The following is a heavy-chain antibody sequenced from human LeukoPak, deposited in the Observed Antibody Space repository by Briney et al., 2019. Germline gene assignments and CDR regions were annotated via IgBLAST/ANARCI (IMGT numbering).Heavy chain of an antibody. CDR3: AGRRVLDASFDY. D-gene: IGHD3-16*01. Sequence: PGGSLRLSCAASGFTVSSNYMSWVRQAPGKGLEWVSIIYSGGSTYYADSVKGRFTISRDNSKNTLYLQMNSLRAEDTAVYYCAGRRVLDASFDYWGQGTLVTVSS. J-gene: IGHJ4*02. CDR1: GFTVSSNY. CDR2: IYSGGST. V-gene: IGHV3-66*02.